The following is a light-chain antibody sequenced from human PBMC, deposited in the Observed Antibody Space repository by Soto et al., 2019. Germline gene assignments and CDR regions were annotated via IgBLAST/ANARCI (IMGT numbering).Light chain of an antibody. CDR1: QSISSW. CDR3: QQYNDYPWT. CDR2: KAS. V-gene: IGKV1-5*03. Sequence: DIQMTQSPSTLSASVRDRVTITCRASQSISSWLAWYQQKPGKAPKLLIYKASSLESGVPSRFSGSGSGTEFTLTISSLQTDDFATYYCQQYNDYPWTFGQGTKVEIK. J-gene: IGKJ1*01.